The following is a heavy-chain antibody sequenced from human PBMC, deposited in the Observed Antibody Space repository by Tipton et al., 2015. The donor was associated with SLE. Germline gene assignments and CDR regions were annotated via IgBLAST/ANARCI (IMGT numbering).Heavy chain of an antibody. CDR2: IYYSGST. D-gene: IGHD6-13*01. CDR3: AREGIAAAGGFYL. CDR1: GGSISSSSYY. V-gene: IGHV4-39*07. Sequence: TLSLTCTVSGGSISSSSYYWGWIRQPPGKGLEWIGSIYYSGSTYYNPSLKSRVTISVDTSKNQFSLKLSSVTAADTAVYYCAREGIAAAGGFYLWGRGTLVTVSS. J-gene: IGHJ2*01.